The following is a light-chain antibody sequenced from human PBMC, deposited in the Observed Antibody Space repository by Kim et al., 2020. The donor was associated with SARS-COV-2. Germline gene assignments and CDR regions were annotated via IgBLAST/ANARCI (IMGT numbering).Light chain of an antibody. CDR2: DVS. J-gene: IGKJ3*01. CDR3: QQYASYPYT. Sequence: ASIGDRVTFTCRASQNIRGGLAWFQQKSETAPKSLIYDVSTLQSEVPSRFSGSGSGTEFTLTISSLQPEDFATYHCQQYASYPYTFGPGTKVDIK. CDR1: QNIRGG. V-gene: IGKV1D-16*01.